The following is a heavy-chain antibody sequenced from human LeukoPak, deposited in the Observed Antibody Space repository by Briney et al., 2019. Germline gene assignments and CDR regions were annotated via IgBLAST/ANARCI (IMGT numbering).Heavy chain of an antibody. CDR2: IIPIFSTA. Sequence: SVKVSCKASGGTFSSYAISWVRQAPGQGLEWMGGIIPIFSTANYAQKFQGRVTITADKSTSTAYMEPSSLRSEDTAVYYWARGSLRLGELSSNFDYWSQGTLVTVPS. CDR3: ARGSLRLGELSSNFDY. J-gene: IGHJ4*02. V-gene: IGHV1-69*06. CDR1: GGTFSSYA. D-gene: IGHD3-16*02.